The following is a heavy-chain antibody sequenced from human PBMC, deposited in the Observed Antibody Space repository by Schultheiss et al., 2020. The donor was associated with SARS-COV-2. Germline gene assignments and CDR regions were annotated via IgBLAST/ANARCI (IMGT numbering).Heavy chain of an antibody. CDR3: ARAGIRFLEWSPDAFDI. V-gene: IGHV3-7*01. Sequence: GESLKISCAASGFTFSSYWMSWVRQAPGKGLEWVANIKQDGSEKYYVDSVKGRFTISRENAKNSLYLQMNSLRAGDTAVYYCARAGIRFLEWSPDAFDIWGQGTMVTVSS. J-gene: IGHJ3*02. CDR2: IKQDGSEK. D-gene: IGHD3-3*01. CDR1: GFTFSSYW.